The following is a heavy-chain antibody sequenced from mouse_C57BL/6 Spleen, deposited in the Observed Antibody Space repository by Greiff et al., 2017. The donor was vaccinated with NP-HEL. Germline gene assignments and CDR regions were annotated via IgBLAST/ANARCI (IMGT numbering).Heavy chain of an antibody. J-gene: IGHJ1*03. V-gene: IGHV1-69*01. D-gene: IGHD1-1*01. CDR2: IDPSDSYT. CDR1: GYTFTSYW. CDR3: ARGHYGSRRYFDV. Sequence: QVQLQQPGAELVMPGASVKLSCKASGYTFTSYWMHWVKQRPGQGLEWIGEIDPSDSYTNYNQKFKGKSTLTVDKSSSTAYMQLSSLTSEDSAVYYCARGHYGSRRYFDVWGTGTTVTVSS.